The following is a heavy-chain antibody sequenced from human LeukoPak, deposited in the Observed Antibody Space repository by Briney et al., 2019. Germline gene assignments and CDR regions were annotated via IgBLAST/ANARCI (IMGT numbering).Heavy chain of an antibody. V-gene: IGHV3-64D*06. CDR3: VKSLVVALGYCSGGSCGTDY. Sequence: GGSLRLSCSASGFTFSSYAMHWVRQAPGKGLEYVSAISSNGGSTYYADSVKGRFTISRDNSKNTLYLQMSSLRAEDTAVYYCVKSLVVALGYCSGGSCGTDYWGRGTLVTVSS. CDR1: GFTFSSYA. D-gene: IGHD2-15*01. J-gene: IGHJ4*02. CDR2: ISSNGGST.